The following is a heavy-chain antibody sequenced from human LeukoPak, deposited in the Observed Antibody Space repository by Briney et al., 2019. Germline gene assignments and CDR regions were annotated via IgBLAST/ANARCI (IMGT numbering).Heavy chain of an antibody. CDR1: GYTFTGYY. J-gene: IGHJ4*02. Sequence: ASVKVSCKASGYTFTGYYMHWVRQAPGQGLEWMGRINPNSGGTNYAQKFQGRVTMTRDTSISTAYMELSRLRSDDTAVYYWARDPSRTGRADDYWGQGTLVTVSS. V-gene: IGHV1-2*06. D-gene: IGHD3/OR15-3a*01. CDR3: ARDPSRTGRADDY. CDR2: INPNSGGT.